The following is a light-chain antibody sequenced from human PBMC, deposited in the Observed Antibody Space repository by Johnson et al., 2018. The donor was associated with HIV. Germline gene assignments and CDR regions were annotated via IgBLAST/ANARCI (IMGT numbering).Light chain of an antibody. CDR3: GTWGSSPADDV. V-gene: IGLV1-51*02. J-gene: IGLJ1*01. Sequence: QSVLTQSPSVSAAPGQKVTISCSGSSSNIGNNHVSWYQQFPGTAPKLLISENNKRPSGIPARFSGSKSGTSATLGITALQTGDEADYYCGTWGSSPADDVFGTGTMVAVL. CDR1: SSNIGNNH. CDR2: ENN.